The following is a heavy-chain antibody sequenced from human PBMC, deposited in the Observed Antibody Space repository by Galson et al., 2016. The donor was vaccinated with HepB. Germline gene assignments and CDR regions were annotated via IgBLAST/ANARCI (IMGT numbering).Heavy chain of an antibody. D-gene: IGHD2-8*01. Sequence: SVKVSCKASGYTFITYDINWVRQAPGQGLEWMGWMNPNSGNTGYTQKFQGRVTMTRNTSISTAFMELSSLRSEDTAVYYWARLSYYIDDNGRRRRAAADFWGLGTPVTVSS. V-gene: IGHV1-8*01. CDR3: ARLSYYIDDNGRRRRAAADF. CDR1: GYTFITYD. J-gene: IGHJ4*02. CDR2: MNPNSGNT.